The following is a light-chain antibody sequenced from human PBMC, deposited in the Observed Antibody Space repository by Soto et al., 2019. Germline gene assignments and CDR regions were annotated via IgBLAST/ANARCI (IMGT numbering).Light chain of an antibody. J-gene: IGKJ5*01. CDR2: DAS. CDR3: QQRSNWPIT. CDR1: QSVSSY. V-gene: IGKV3-11*01. Sequence: EIVLTQSPATLSLSPGERSTLSFRASQSVSSYLAWYQQKPSQAPRLLIYDASDRATGIPARFSGSGSGTDFTLTISSLEPEDFAVYYCQQRSNWPITFGQGTRLENK.